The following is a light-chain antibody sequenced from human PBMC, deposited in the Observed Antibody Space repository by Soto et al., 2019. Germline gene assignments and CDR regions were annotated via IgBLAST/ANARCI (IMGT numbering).Light chain of an antibody. CDR3: MQRKHWPRT. V-gene: IGKV2-30*01. Sequence: DVVMTQSPLSLAVTLGQPASISCRSSQSLVFSDGNSYLDWFQQRPGQPPRRLIYKVSNRDSGVPDRFSGSGSGTDFTVKISSVEAEDVVVYYCMQRKHWPRTFGQGTRVEI. J-gene: IGKJ1*01. CDR1: QSLVFSDGNSY. CDR2: KVS.